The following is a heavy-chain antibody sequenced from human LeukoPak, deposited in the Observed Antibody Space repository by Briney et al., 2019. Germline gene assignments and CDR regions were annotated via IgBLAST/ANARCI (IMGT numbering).Heavy chain of an antibody. CDR2: VSGSGAST. J-gene: IGHJ4*02. CDR1: GFTFGTYA. V-gene: IGHV3-23*01. D-gene: IGHD3-22*01. CDR3: AKNYYSSSRDYFDY. Sequence: GGSLRLSCAASGFTFGTYAMTWVRQAPGKGLEWVSVVSGSGASTNYADSVKGRLIISRDNSKNTLYLQMNSLRAEDTAVYYCAKNYYSSSRDYFDYWGQGTLVTVSS.